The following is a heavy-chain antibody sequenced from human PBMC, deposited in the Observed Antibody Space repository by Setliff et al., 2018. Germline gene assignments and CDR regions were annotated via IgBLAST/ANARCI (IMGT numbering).Heavy chain of an antibody. J-gene: IGHJ3*02. Sequence: SETLSLTCSVSGGSISGTNYYWGWIRQPPGKGLEWIGSLYYRGSTYYNSSLRSRVTISVDTPKSQFSLKLSSVTAADTAVYYCARHYDDFDWPRAFDIWGQGTMVTVSS. D-gene: IGHD3-9*01. CDR3: ARHYDDFDWPRAFDI. V-gene: IGHV4-39*01. CDR2: LYYRGST. CDR1: GGSISGTNYY.